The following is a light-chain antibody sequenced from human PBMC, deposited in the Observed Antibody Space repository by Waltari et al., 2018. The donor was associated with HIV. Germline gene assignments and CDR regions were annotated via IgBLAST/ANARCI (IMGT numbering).Light chain of an antibody. CDR2: DVS. CDR3: SSYTSSSALYVV. CDR1: SSDVGGYTY. J-gene: IGLJ2*01. Sequence: QSALTQPASVSGSPGQSITISCTGTSSDVGGYTYVSWYQQHPGKAPKLMIYDVSNRPSGVSNRFSGSKSGNTASLTISGLQAEDEADYYCSSYTSSSALYVVFGGGTKLTVL. V-gene: IGLV2-14*03.